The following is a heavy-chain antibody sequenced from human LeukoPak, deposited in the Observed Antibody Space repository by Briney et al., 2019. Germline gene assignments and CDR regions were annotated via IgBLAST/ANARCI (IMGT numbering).Heavy chain of an antibody. CDR3: ARDRFLEWGNWFAP. CDR2: LSYDGTNK. J-gene: IGHJ5*02. V-gene: IGHV3-30-3*01. CDR1: GFTFSSYA. D-gene: IGHD3-3*01. Sequence: GRSLRLSCAASGFTFSSYAMHWVRQAPGRGLEWVAGLSYDGTNKFYADSAQGRFTISRDNSKSTLYLQMNSLRPEDTALYHCARDRFLEWGNWFAPWGQGTLVSVSS.